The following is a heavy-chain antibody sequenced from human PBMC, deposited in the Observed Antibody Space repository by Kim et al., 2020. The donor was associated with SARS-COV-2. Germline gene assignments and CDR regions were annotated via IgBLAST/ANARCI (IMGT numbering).Heavy chain of an antibody. J-gene: IGHJ6*02. Sequence: SETLSLTCTVSGGSISSYYWSWIRQPPGKGLEWIGYIYYSGSTNYNPSLKSRVTISVDTSKNKFSQKLSSVTAADTAVYNWSREKGGMDVWGQGTTVTVSS. CDR1: GGSISSYY. CDR2: IYYSGST. V-gene: IGHV4-59*01. CDR3: SREKGGMDV.